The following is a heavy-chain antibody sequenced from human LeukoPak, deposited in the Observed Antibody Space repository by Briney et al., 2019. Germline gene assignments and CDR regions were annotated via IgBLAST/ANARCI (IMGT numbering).Heavy chain of an antibody. V-gene: IGHV4-39*07. CDR2: IYYSGST. CDR3: ARDQRWELPLDY. Sequence: SETLSLTCTVSGGSISSSSYYWGWIRQPPGKGLEWIGSIYYSGSTYYNPSLKSRVTISVDTSKNQFSLKLSSVTAADTAVYYCARDQRWELPLDYWGQGTLVTVSS. D-gene: IGHD1-26*01. CDR1: GGSISSSSYY. J-gene: IGHJ4*02.